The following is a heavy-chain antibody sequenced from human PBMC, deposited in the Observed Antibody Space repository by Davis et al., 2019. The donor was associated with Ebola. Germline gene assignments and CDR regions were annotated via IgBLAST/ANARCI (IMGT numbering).Heavy chain of an antibody. CDR1: GASVTSFY. CDR2: IDNTGNS. J-gene: IGHJ4*02. D-gene: IGHD6-19*01. Sequence: PSATLSLTCSVSGASVTSFYWNWIRQSPGKGLEWIGYIDNTGNSNYNPSLKSRVTMSVDTSKNEFSLNLQSVTDADTAMYYCARDGGWSSFDYWGRGTLVTVSS. CDR3: ARDGGWSSFDY. V-gene: IGHV4-59*02.